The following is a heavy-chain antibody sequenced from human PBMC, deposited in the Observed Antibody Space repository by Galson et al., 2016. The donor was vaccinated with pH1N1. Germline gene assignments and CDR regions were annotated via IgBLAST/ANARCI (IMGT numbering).Heavy chain of an antibody. CDR2: FDPEGGET. CDR3: ATEIFGGDAFDI. J-gene: IGHJ3*02. V-gene: IGHV1-24*01. CDR1: GYTLTVLS. D-gene: IGHD3-3*01. Sequence: SVKVSCKVSGYTLTVLSMHWVRQAPGKGLEWMGGFDPEGGETIYAQKFQGRVTMTEDTSTDTAYMELSSLRSEDTAVYYCATEIFGGDAFDIWGQGTMVTVSS.